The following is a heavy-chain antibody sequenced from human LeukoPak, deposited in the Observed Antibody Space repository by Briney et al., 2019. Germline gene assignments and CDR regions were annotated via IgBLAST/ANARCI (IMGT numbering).Heavy chain of an antibody. D-gene: IGHD6-19*01. CDR3: ARDTESSYNWFDP. CDR2: ISTSSTTT. CDR1: GFTFSSYS. Sequence: GGSLRLSCAASGFTFSSYSMNWVRQAPGKGLEWVSYISTSSTTTMYADSVKGRFTISRDNAENSLCLQMNSLRAEDTGVYYCARDTESSYNWFDPWGRGTLVTVSS. V-gene: IGHV3-48*01. J-gene: IGHJ5*02.